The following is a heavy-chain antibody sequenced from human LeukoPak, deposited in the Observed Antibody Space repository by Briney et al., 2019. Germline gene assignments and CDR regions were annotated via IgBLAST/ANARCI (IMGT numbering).Heavy chain of an antibody. J-gene: IGHJ2*01. CDR2: IYYSGST. D-gene: IGHD3-22*01. Sequence: PSETLSLTCTVSGGSISSYYWSWIRQPPGTGLEWIGYIYYSGSTNYNPSLKSRVTISVDTSKNQFSLKLSSVTAADTAVYYCARGAMIVVVNWYFDLWGRGTLVTVSS. CDR3: ARGAMIVVVNWYFDL. CDR1: GGSISSYY. V-gene: IGHV4-59*01.